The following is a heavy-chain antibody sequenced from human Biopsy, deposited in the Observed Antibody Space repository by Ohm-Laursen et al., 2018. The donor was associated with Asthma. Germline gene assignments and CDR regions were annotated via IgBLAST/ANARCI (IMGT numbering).Heavy chain of an antibody. J-gene: IGHJ4*02. CDR1: GFTFHNYV. V-gene: IGHV3-30-3*01. CDR2: IFFDGSNK. Sequence: SLRLSCAASGFTFHNYVMHWVRQAPGKGLEWVAGIFFDGSNKYYADSVKGRFTISRDNSKDTLYLQVNSLRGDDTAVYFCARQVKSTVFGVSYKKFDFWGQGTLVAVSS. CDR3: ARQVKSTVFGVSYKKFDF. D-gene: IGHD3-3*01.